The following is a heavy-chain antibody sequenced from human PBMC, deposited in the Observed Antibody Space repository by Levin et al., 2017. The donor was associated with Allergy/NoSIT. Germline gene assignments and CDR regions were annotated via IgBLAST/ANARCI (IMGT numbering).Heavy chain of an antibody. CDR2: ISGGGDGT. D-gene: IGHD6-19*01. V-gene: IGHV3-23*01. Sequence: PGGSLRLSCAASGFTFSNNAISWVRQAPGKGLEWVSTISGGGDGTYYADSVKGRFTISRDNSKNTLYLQLSSLRAEDTAIYYCAKQWLEVRTFDIWGQGTMVTVSS. CDR1: GFTFSNNA. J-gene: IGHJ3*02. CDR3: AKQWLEVRTFDI.